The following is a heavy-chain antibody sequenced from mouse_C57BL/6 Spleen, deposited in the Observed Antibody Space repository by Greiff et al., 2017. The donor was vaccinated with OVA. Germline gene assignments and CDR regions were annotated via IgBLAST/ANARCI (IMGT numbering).Heavy chain of an antibody. Sequence: QVQLKESGPELVKPGASVKISCKASGYAFSSSWMNWVKQRPGKGLEWIGRIYPGDGDTNYNGKFKGKATLTADKSSSTAYMQLSSLTSEDSAVYFCARTLRYSNYGFDYWGQGTTLTVSS. CDR3: ARTLRYSNYGFDY. V-gene: IGHV1-82*01. CDR1: GYAFSSSW. CDR2: IYPGDGDT. D-gene: IGHD2-5*01. J-gene: IGHJ2*01.